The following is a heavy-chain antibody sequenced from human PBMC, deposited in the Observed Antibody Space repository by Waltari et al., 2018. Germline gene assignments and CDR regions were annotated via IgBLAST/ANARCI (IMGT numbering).Heavy chain of an antibody. J-gene: IGHJ4*02. CDR3: AHRRLGRYYGDYDY. V-gene: IGHV2-5*01. CDR2: IYWSDDK. Sequence: QITLKESGPTLVKPTQTLTLTCTFSGFSLSTSGVGVGWIRQPPGKVLELLALIYWSDDKHYNPSLKSRVTITKDTSKNQVVLTLTTMDPVDTATYYCAHRRLGRYYGDYDYWGQGTLVTVSS. D-gene: IGHD4-17*01. CDR1: GFSLSTSGVG.